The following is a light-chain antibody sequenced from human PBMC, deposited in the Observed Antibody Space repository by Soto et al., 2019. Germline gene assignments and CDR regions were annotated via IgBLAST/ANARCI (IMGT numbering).Light chain of an antibody. J-gene: IGKJ1*01. CDR1: QSISNL. CDR2: SSS. CDR3: QQSYNTPRT. Sequence: DIPLTQSPSSLSASVGDRVTITCRASQSISNLLNWYQQRPGQAPKLLISSSSNVQGGVPSRFSGRGSGTDFTLTISGLQPEDAASYCCQQSYNTPRTFGQGTKVEI. V-gene: IGKV1-39*01.